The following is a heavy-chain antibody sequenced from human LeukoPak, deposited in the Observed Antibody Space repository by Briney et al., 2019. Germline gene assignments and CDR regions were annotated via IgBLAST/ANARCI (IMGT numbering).Heavy chain of an antibody. Sequence: SETLSLTCAVSGYSISSGYYWGWIRQPPGKGLEWIGSIYRSGNTYYNPSLKSQVTISVDMSKIQFSLKLSSVTAADTAVYYCGRHDISGSSAWIDAFDIWGQGTMVTVSS. CDR1: GYSISSGYY. V-gene: IGHV4-38-2*01. CDR3: GRHDISGSSAWIDAFDI. CDR2: IYRSGNT. D-gene: IGHD3-9*01. J-gene: IGHJ3*02.